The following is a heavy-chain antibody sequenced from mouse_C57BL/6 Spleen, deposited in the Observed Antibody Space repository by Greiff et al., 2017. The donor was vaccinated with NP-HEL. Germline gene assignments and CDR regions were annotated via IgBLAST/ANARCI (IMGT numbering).Heavy chain of an antibody. J-gene: IGHJ3*01. CDR1: GYTFTSYW. D-gene: IGHD4-1*01. V-gene: IGHV1-55*01. CDR2: IYPGSGST. CDR3: ARSRELGRWFAY. Sequence: QVQLQQSGAELVKPGASVKMSCKASGYTFTSYWITWVKQRPGQGLEWIGDIYPGSGSTNYNEKFKSKATLTVDTSSSTAYMQLSSLTSEDSAVYYCARSRELGRWFAYWGQGTLVTVSA.